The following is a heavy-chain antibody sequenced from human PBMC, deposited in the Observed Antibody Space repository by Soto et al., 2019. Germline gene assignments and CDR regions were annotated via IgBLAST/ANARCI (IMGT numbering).Heavy chain of an antibody. D-gene: IGHD2-15*01. Sequence: SETLSLTCNMSGDSYSISTYSWCLIRQPPGKPLQWIGFIYPSGVTSYNPSLTSLVFISLDRFKDKYYVKLKSVTAADTEVYFCAGIRNNSVLRLLHLGPGTLLNVFS. V-gene: IGHV4-30-2*01. CDR3: AGIRNNSVLRLLH. CDR2: IYPSGVT. J-gene: IGHJ4*02. CDR1: GDSYSISTYS.